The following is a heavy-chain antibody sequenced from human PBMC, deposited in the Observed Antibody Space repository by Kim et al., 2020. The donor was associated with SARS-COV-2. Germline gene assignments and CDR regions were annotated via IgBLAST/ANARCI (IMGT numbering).Heavy chain of an antibody. CDR3: AKRDCTTASCHFYYFD. CDR2: INGDGSST. V-gene: IGHV3-74*01. CDR1: GFTFSSVW. J-gene: IGHJ4*01. Sequence: GGSLRLSCAASGFTFSSVWMHWVRQVPGKGLVWVSGINGDGSSTNYADSVKGRFTISRANAKNTLYLQMNSLRADDTAIYYCAKRDCTTASCHFYYFD. D-gene: IGHD2-2*01.